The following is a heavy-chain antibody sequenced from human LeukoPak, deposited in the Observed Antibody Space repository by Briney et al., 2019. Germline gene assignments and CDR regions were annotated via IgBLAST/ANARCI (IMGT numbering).Heavy chain of an antibody. J-gene: IGHJ4*02. CDR3: AKGSYGSGSYVDY. Sequence: HPGRSLRLSCAASGFTFSNFALHWVRQAPGKGLEWVAVISYHGLNQLYAESVKGRFTISRDNAKNSLYLQMNSLRAEDTALYYCAKGSYGSGSYVDYWGQGTLITVSS. CDR1: GFTFSNFA. CDR2: ISYHGLNQ. V-gene: IGHV3-30*04. D-gene: IGHD3-10*01.